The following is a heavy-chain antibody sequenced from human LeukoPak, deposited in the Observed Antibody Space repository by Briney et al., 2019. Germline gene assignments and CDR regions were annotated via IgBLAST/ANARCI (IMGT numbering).Heavy chain of an antibody. CDR2: IYTSGDT. V-gene: IGHV4-61*02. J-gene: IGHJ5*02. CDR1: GGSFSSRSYY. D-gene: IGHD1-26*01. Sequence: PSETLSLTCTVSGGSFSSRSYYWSWIRQPAGKGLEWIGRIYTSGDTDYNPSLKSRVTISVDTSKNQFSLQLSSLTASDTAVYYCARLGPCIEVDPWGQGTLVIVSS. CDR3: ARLGPCIEVDP.